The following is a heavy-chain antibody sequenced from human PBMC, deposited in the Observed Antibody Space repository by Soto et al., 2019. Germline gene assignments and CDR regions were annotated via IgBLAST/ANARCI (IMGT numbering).Heavy chain of an antibody. J-gene: IGHJ5*02. D-gene: IGHD2-2*01. Sequence: GGSLRLSCAASGFTFSSYGMHWVRQAPGKGLEWVAVIWYDGSNKYYADSVKGRFTISRDNSKNTLYLQMNSLRAEDTAVYYCARAATVVPDNWFDPWGQGTLVTVSS. CDR2: IWYDGSNK. CDR1: GFTFSSYG. CDR3: ARAATVVPDNWFDP. V-gene: IGHV3-33*01.